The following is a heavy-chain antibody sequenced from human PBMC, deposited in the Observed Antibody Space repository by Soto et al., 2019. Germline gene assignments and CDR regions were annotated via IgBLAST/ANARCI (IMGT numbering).Heavy chain of an antibody. D-gene: IGHD2-2*03. CDR3: ARLNGYCISTNCHGYYGMDV. CDR2: IYSSENT. Sequence: QLQVQESGPGLVKPSETLSLTCTVSGGSVSSSSYSWGWIRQSPGKGLEWIGTIYSSENTYYNPSLLSRITISVDTSKNEVSQRLGSVTDADTAVYYCARLNGYCISTNCHGYYGMDVWGQGTTVTVSS. J-gene: IGHJ6*02. V-gene: IGHV4-39*01. CDR1: GGSVSSSSYS.